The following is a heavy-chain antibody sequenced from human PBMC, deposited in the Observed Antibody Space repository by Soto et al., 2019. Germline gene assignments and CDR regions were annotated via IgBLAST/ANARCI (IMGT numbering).Heavy chain of an antibody. V-gene: IGHV4-31*03. CDR3: ARVGIATNWFDP. Sequence: SETLSLTCTASGGSISSGGYYWSWIRQHPGKGLEWIGYIYYSGSTYYNPSLKSRVTISVDTSKNQFSLKLSSVTAADTAVYYCARVGIATNWFDPWGQGTLVTVSS. D-gene: IGHD6-13*01. CDR1: GGSISSGGYY. J-gene: IGHJ5*02. CDR2: IYYSGST.